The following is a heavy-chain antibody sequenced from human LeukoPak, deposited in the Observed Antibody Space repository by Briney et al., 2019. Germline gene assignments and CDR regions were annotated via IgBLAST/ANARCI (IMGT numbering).Heavy chain of an antibody. J-gene: IGHJ4*02. CDR3: AKADPGYSSSWYRPGGFDY. CDR2: ISYDGSNK. Sequence: GGSLRLSCAASGFTFSSYGMHWVRQAPGKGLEWVAVISYDGSNKYYADSVKGRFTISRDNSKNTLYLQMNSLRAEDTAVYYCAKADPGYSSSWYRPGGFDYWGQGTPVTVSS. D-gene: IGHD6-13*01. V-gene: IGHV3-30*18. CDR1: GFTFSSYG.